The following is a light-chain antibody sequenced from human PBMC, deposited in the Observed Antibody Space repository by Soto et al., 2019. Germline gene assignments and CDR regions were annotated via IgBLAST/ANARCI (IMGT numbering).Light chain of an antibody. CDR1: SSSIGNNF. CDR2: DNN. J-gene: IGLJ2*01. CDR3: GSWDSSLSAGV. Sequence: QSVLTQPPSVSAAPGQSVTISCSGRSSSIGNNFVSWYQQLPGTAPKLLIYDNNKRPSEIPDRFSGSKSGTSATLGITGLQTGDEADYYCGSWDSSLSAGVFGGGTKVTVL. V-gene: IGLV1-51*01.